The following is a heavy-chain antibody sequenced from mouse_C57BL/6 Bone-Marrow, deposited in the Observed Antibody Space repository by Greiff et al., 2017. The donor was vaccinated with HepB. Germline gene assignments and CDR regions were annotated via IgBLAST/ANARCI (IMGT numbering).Heavy chain of an antibody. V-gene: IGHV1-55*01. CDR3: ARYSVYYGSSYVGY. CDR1: GYTFTSYW. CDR2: IYPGSGST. J-gene: IGHJ2*01. D-gene: IGHD1-1*01. Sequence: QVQLQQPGAELVKPGASVQMSCKASGYTFTSYWITWVKQRPGQGLEWIGDIYPGSGSTNYNEKFKSKATLTVDTSSSTAYMQLSSLTSEDSAVYYCARYSVYYGSSYVGYWGQGTTLTVSS.